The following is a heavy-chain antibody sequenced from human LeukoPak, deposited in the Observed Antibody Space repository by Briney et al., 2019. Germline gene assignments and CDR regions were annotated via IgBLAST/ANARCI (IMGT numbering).Heavy chain of an antibody. CDR3: ASGRGYCTGVSCDIDY. D-gene: IGHD2-8*02. J-gene: IGHJ4*02. CDR1: GFTFNTYS. CDR2: IISRGHTT. Sequence: GGSLRLSCAASGFTFNTYSMNWVRQAPGKGLEWVSNIISRGHTTHYAASVNGRFTISRDNAKNSVFLHLNSLRSDDTAVYYCASGRGYCTGVSCDIDYWGQGTLVTVSS. V-gene: IGHV3-48*04.